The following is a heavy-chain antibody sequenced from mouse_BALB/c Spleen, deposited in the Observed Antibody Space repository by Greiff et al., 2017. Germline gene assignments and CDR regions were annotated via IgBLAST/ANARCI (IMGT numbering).Heavy chain of an antibody. V-gene: IGHV1S81*02. CDR3: ARGYGPYAMDY. CDR2: INPSNGRT. CDR1: GYTFTSYW. J-gene: IGHJ4*01. Sequence: VQLQQPGAELVKPGASVKLSCKASGYTFTSYWMHWVKQRPGQGLEWIGEINPSNGRTNYNEKFKSKATLTVDKSSSTAYMQLSSLTSEDSAVYYCARGYGPYAMDYWGQGTSVTVSS. D-gene: IGHD2-10*02.